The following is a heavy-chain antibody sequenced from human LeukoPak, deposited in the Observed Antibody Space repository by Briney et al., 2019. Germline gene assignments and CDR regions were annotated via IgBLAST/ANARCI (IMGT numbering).Heavy chain of an antibody. D-gene: IGHD5-18*01. CDR1: GFTFSSYA. CDR2: ISGSGGST. J-gene: IGHJ4*02. V-gene: IGHV3-23*01. CDR3: AKDEDSYGQTPIDY. Sequence: PGGSLRLSCAASGFTFSSYAMSWVRQAPGKGLEWVSAISGSGGSTYYADSVKGRFTISRDNSKNTLYLQMNSLRAEDTAVYYCAKDEDSYGQTPIDYWGQGTLVTVSS.